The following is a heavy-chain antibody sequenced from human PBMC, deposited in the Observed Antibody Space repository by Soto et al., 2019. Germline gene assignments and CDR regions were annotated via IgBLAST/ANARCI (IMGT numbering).Heavy chain of an antibody. D-gene: IGHD6-6*01. CDR1: GFIFGDYA. CDR3: TRDGQLPRYYYHGMDV. Sequence: PGGSLRLSCKASGFIFGDYAVSWVRQAPGKGLEWIGFIRTEAYSGTTEYAASVKGRFTISRDDYISVAYLHMDSLRTEDTAVYFCTRDGQLPRYYYHGMDVWGQGTTVTSP. CDR2: IRTEAYSGTT. J-gene: IGHJ6*02. V-gene: IGHV3-49*04.